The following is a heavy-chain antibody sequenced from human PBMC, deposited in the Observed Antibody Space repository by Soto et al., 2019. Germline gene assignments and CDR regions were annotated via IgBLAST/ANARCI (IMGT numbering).Heavy chain of an antibody. J-gene: IGHJ5*02. CDR1: GFTFSNYA. V-gene: IGHV3-23*01. Sequence: EVQLLESGGGLVQPGGSLRLSCAASGFTFSNYAMSWVRQAPGTGLEWVSCISGPGGSTYYAESVKGRFTISRDNSKNTLFMQMGSLRAEDTAVYYCAIDRGRRWELHTAYNWFDPWGQGTLVTVAS. D-gene: IGHD1-26*01. CDR2: ISGPGGST. CDR3: AIDRGRRWELHTAYNWFDP.